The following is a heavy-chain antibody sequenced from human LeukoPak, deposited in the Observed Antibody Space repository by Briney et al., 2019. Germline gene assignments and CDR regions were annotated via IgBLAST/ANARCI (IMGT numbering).Heavy chain of an antibody. V-gene: IGHV4-39*01. CDR2: IYDSGST. CDR3: ARGDYYDSSGYYLRLFDY. Sequence: PSETLSLTCTVSGGSIRSSYYYWGWIRQPPGKGLEWIGSIYDSGSTYYNPSLKSRVTISVDTSKNQFSLKLSSVTAADTAVYYCARGDYYDSSGYYLRLFDYWGQGTLVTVSS. J-gene: IGHJ4*02. D-gene: IGHD3-22*01. CDR1: GGSIRSSYYY.